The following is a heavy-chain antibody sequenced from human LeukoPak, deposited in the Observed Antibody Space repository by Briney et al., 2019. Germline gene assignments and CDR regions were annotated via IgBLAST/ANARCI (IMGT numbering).Heavy chain of an antibody. D-gene: IGHD3-22*01. Sequence: ASEKVSCKVSGYTLTELSMHWVRQAPGKGLEWMGGFDPEDGETIYAQKFQGRVTMTEDTSTDTAYMELSSLRSEDTAVYYCATQRRRITMIVVGNDAFDIWGQGTMVTVSS. CDR1: GYTLTELS. J-gene: IGHJ3*02. CDR3: ATQRRRITMIVVGNDAFDI. V-gene: IGHV1-24*01. CDR2: FDPEDGET.